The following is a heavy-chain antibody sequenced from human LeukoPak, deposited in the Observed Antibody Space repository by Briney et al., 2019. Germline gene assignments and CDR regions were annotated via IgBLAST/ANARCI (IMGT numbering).Heavy chain of an antibody. CDR1: GLTFSSYR. D-gene: IGHD3/OR15-3a*01. CDR2: ISSSATTM. J-gene: IGHJ4*02. CDR3: APASGTYYDYLTKDF. V-gene: IGHV3-48*03. Sequence: GGSLRLSCAASGLTFSSYRMNWVRQAPGKGLEWVSYISSSATTMNYADSVKGRFTISRDNAKNSLYLQMNSLRAEDTGVYYCAPASGTYYDYLTKDFWGQGTLVSVSS.